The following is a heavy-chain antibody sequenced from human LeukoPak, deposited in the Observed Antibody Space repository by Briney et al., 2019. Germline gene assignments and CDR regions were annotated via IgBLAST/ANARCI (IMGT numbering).Heavy chain of an antibody. Sequence: ASVKVSCKASGYTFTSYYMHWVRQAPGQGLEWMGIINPTTGDITYAQKFQGRLTMTRDMSTSTVYMELSSLTSEDTAVFYCARYGFSAVWQGGWHAFDIWGQGTVVTVSS. CDR1: GYTFTSYY. J-gene: IGHJ3*02. D-gene: IGHD2-15*01. CDR2: INPTTGDI. V-gene: IGHV1-46*01. CDR3: ARYGFSAVWQGGWHAFDI.